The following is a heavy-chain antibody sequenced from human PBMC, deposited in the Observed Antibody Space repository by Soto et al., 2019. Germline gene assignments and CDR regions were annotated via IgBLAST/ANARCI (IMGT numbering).Heavy chain of an antibody. Sequence: PGGSLRLSCAASGFTFSNAWMSWVRQAPGKGLEWVGRIKSKTDGGTTDYAAPVKGRFTISRDDSKNTLYLQMNSLKTEDTAVYYCTTDPTTLYYYDSSGYVDYWGQGTLVTVSS. V-gene: IGHV3-15*01. CDR1: GFTFSNAW. D-gene: IGHD3-22*01. CDR2: IKSKTDGGTT. J-gene: IGHJ4*02. CDR3: TTDPTTLYYYDSSGYVDY.